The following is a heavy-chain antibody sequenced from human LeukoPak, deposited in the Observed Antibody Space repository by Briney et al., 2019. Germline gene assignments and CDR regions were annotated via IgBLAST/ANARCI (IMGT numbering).Heavy chain of an antibody. CDR3: ASSSWYGRVDY. Sequence: MASETLSLTCTVSGGSISSYYWSWIRQPPGKGLEWIGYIYYSGSTNYNPSLKSRVTISVDTSKNQFSLKLSSATAADTAVYYCASSSWYGRVDYWGQGTLVTVSS. V-gene: IGHV4-59*01. J-gene: IGHJ4*02. CDR1: GGSISSYY. D-gene: IGHD6-13*01. CDR2: IYYSGST.